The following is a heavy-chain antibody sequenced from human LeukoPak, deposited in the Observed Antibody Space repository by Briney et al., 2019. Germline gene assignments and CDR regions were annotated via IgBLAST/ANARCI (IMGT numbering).Heavy chain of an antibody. CDR1: GFTFSSYS. V-gene: IGHV3-21*01. CDR3: ARVLIAAASDY. D-gene: IGHD6-13*01. CDR2: ISSSSSYI. J-gene: IGHJ4*02. Sequence: GGSLRLSCAASGFTFSSYSMNWVRQAPGKGLEWVSSISSSSSYIYYADSVKGRFTISRDNAKNSLHLQMNSLRAEDTAVYYCARVLIAAASDYWGQGTLVTVSS.